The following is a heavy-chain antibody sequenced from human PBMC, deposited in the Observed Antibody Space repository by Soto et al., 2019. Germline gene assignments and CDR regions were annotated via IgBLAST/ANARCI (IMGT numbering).Heavy chain of an antibody. V-gene: IGHV3-23*01. J-gene: IGHJ6*02. Sequence: GGSLRLSCAASGFTFSSYAMSWVRQAAGKGLEWVSAISGSGGSTYYADSVKGRFTISRDNSKNTLYLQMNSLRAEDTAVYYCAKAVAGSNYYYYYGMDVWGQGTTVT. D-gene: IGHD6-19*01. CDR3: AKAVAGSNYYYYYGMDV. CDR1: GFTFSSYA. CDR2: ISGSGGST.